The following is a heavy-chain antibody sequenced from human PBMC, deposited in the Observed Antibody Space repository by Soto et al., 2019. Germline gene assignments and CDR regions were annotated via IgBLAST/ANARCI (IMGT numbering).Heavy chain of an antibody. CDR2: FDPEDGET. Sequence: ASVKVSCKVSGYTLTELSMHWVRQAPGKGLEWMGGFDPEDGETIYAQKFQGRVTMTEDTSTDTAYMELSSLRSEDTAVYYCATVVSGGSYTYYFDYWGPGTLLTVSS. D-gene: IGHD1-26*01. CDR1: GYTLTELS. V-gene: IGHV1-24*01. J-gene: IGHJ4*02. CDR3: ATVVSGGSYTYYFDY.